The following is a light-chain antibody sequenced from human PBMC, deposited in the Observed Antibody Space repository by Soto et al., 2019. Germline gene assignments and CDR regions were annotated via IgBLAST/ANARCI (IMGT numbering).Light chain of an antibody. CDR2: GNS. V-gene: IGLV1-40*01. J-gene: IGLJ3*02. CDR1: SSNIGAGYD. Sequence: QSVLTQPPSVSGAPGQRVTISCTGSSSNIGAGYDVHWYQQLPGTAPKLLIYGNSNRPSGVPDRFSGPKSGTSAFLAITGLQAEDEADYYCQSYDSSLSGSGVFGGGTKLTVL. CDR3: QSYDSSLSGSGV.